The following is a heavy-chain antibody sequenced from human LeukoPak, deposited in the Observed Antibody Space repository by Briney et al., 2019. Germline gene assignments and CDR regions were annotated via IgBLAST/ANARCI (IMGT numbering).Heavy chain of an antibody. D-gene: IGHD5-18*01. CDR1: GFTFSSYA. J-gene: IGHJ3*02. V-gene: IGHV3-23*01. Sequence: GGSLRLSCAASGFTFSSYAMSWVRQAPGKGLEWVSAISGGGGSTYYADSVKGRFTISRDNSKNTLYLQMNSLRAEDTAVYYCAKDYWGTAMVDDAFDIWGQGTMVTVSS. CDR2: ISGGGGST. CDR3: AKDYWGTAMVDDAFDI.